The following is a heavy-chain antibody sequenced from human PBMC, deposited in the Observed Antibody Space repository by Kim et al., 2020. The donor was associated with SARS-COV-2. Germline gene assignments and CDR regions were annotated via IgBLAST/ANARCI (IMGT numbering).Heavy chain of an antibody. CDR2: GT. J-gene: IGHJ5*02. CDR3: AREVASGWLDP. D-gene: IGHD3-10*01. V-gene: IGHV4-39*01. Sequence: GTYYSPSLKSRVTISVDTSKNQFSLKLRSVTAADTAVYSCAREVASGWLDPWGQGTLVTVSS.